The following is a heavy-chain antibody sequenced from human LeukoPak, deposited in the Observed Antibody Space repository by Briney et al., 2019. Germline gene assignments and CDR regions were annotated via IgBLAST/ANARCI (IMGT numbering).Heavy chain of an antibody. V-gene: IGHV3-23*01. CDR1: GFTFSSYW. J-gene: IGHJ4*02. D-gene: IGHD6-6*01. CDR3: AHVTYSSSDFDY. CDR2: ISGSGGST. Sequence: AGSLRLSCAASGFTFSSYWMHWVRQAPGKGLEWVSAISGSGGSTYYADSVKGRFTISRETSKNTLYLQMSSLRAEDTAVYYCAHVTYSSSDFDYWGQGILVTVSS.